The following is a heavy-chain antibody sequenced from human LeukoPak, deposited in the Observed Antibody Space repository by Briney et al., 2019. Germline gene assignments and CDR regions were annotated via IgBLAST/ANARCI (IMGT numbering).Heavy chain of an antibody. J-gene: IGHJ4*02. CDR1: GFIFSSYW. Sequence: GGSLRLSCAASGFIFSSYWMTWVRQAPGKGLEWVANIKQAGSENSYVDSVKGRFTISRDNAKNSLYLQINSLRAEDTAVYYCARDGRGSTSGSYYFDYWGQGTLVTVSS. CDR3: ARDGRGSTSGSYYFDY. D-gene: IGHD1-26*01. CDR2: IKQAGSEN. V-gene: IGHV3-7*01.